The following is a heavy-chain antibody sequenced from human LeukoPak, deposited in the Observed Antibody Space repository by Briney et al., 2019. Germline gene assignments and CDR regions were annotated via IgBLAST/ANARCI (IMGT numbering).Heavy chain of an antibody. V-gene: IGHV4-39*01. D-gene: IGHD3-10*01. J-gene: IGHJ3*02. CDR1: GGSISSSSYY. CDR2: IYYSGST. CDR3: ARPITRGIEDAFDI. Sequence: PSETLSLTCTVSGGSISSSSYYWGWIRQPPGKEPEWIGSIYYSGSTYYNPSLKSRVTISVDTSKNQFSLKLSSVTAADTAVYYCARPITRGIEDAFDIWGQGTMVTVSS.